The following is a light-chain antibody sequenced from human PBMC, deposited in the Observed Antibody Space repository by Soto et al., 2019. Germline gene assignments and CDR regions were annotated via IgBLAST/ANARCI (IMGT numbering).Light chain of an antibody. Sequence: EIVLTQSPATLSLSPGERATLSCRASQSISSYLAWYQQKPGQAPRLLIYDASNRATGIPARFSGSGSGTDFTLTISSREPEDFAVYYCQRRSNLLTFGGGTKVEI. J-gene: IGKJ4*01. CDR2: DAS. CDR3: QRRSNLLT. V-gene: IGKV3-11*01. CDR1: QSISSY.